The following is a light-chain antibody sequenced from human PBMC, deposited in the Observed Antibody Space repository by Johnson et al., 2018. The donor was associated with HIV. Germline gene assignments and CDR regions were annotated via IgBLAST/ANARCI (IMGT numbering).Light chain of an antibody. CDR3: GTWDNSLSAPCG. Sequence: QPVLTQPPSVSAAPGQKVTISCSGSSSNIGNNYVSWYQQLPGTAPKLLIYDNNKRPSGIPDRFSGSKSGTSATLGITGLQTGDEADYYCGTWDNSLSAPCGFGTGTKVTVL. V-gene: IGLV1-51*01. J-gene: IGLJ1*01. CDR1: SSNIGNNY. CDR2: DNN.